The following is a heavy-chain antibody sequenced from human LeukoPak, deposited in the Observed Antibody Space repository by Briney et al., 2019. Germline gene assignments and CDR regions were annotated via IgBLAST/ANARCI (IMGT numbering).Heavy chain of an antibody. Sequence: SETLSLTSAVSGGSSSGYYWSWIPEPPGKGLERVGEINHIGSTNYNPSPKSRVTTSAATSKNQFSLKLSSVTAADTAVYYCARGYDSSGYHFDYWGQGTPVTVSS. V-gene: IGHV4-34*01. J-gene: IGHJ4*02. CDR1: GGSSSGYY. CDR3: ARGYDSSGYHFDY. CDR2: INHIGST. D-gene: IGHD3-22*01.